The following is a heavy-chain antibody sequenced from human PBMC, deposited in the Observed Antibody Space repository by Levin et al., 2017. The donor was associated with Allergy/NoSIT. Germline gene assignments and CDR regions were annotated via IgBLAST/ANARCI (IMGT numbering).Heavy chain of an antibody. CDR1: GVSISSGDW. CDR2: IYHSGTT. J-gene: IGHJ4*02. V-gene: IGHV4-4*02. Sequence: SETLSLTCTVSGVSISSGDWWTWVRLPPGRGLEWIGEIYHSGTTTYNPSLQSRLTLSVDKSKRQISLNLTSVTAADTAVYYCARSTVYFWDGYSQWLLDLWGRGTLVTVSS. D-gene: IGHD3-3*01. CDR3: ARSTVYFWDGYSQWLLDL.